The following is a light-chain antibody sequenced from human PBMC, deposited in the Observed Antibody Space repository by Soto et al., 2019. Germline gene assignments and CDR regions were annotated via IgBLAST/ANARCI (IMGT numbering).Light chain of an antibody. J-gene: IGKJ1*01. CDR3: QQQDTLPRT. CDR2: GAS. Sequence: EIVLTQSPCTLSLSPGERAPLSCMASQSVSSSYLAWYQQKPGQAPRLLIYGASNRATGIPDRFSGSGSGTDFTLTISRLEPEDFAVYYCQQQDTLPRTFGQGTKVDIK. V-gene: IGKV3-20*01. CDR1: QSVSSSY.